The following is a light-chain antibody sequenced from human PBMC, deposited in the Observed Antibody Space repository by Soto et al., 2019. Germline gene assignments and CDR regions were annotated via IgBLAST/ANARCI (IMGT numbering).Light chain of an antibody. J-gene: IGLJ2*01. CDR3: LLSYNDAQ. V-gene: IGLV7-46*01. CDR1: SGAVTSSHY. CDR2: DTT. Sequence: QAVVTQEPSLTVSPGGTVTLTCGSRSGAVTSSHYAYWFQQKPGQAPRTLIYDTTNRYSWTPARFSGSLLGGQAALTLSGAQPEDDAVYYCLLSYNDAQFGGGTKLTVL.